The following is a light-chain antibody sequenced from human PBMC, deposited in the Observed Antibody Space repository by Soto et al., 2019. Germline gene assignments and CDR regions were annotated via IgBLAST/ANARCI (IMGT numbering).Light chain of an antibody. Sequence: RVTIPCLASQSISSNLNWYQQKPVKAPKLLIYAASSLQSGVPSRFSGSGSGTDFTLTISRLEPEDFAVYYCQQYGSLSWTFGQGTKVDIK. J-gene: IGKJ1*01. V-gene: IGKV1-39*02. CDR2: AAS. CDR1: QSISSN. CDR3: QQYGSLSWT.